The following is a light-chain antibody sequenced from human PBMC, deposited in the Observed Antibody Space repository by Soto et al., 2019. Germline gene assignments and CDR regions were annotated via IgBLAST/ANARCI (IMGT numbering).Light chain of an antibody. CDR1: QDIKTY. Sequence: DLQMTQSQSSLSASVGDRVTITCQASQDIKTYLNGYQQKPGKAPTLLISDASNLKTWVPSRFSGSGSGTLFTFTISSPQPEAIGTYYCQHYAHLSPLACGGGTKVEI. J-gene: IGKJ4*01. CDR2: DAS. CDR3: QHYAHLSPLA. V-gene: IGKV1-33*01.